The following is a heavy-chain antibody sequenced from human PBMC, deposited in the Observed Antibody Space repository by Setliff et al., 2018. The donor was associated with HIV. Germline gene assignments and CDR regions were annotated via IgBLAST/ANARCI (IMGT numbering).Heavy chain of an antibody. CDR2: IYYSGST. J-gene: IGHJ4*02. CDR1: GGSISSSSYY. D-gene: IGHD3-3*01. CDR3: ARGGGFWSGQLDY. Sequence: SETLSLTCTVSGGSISSSSYYWGWIRQPPGKGLEWIGTIYYSGSTYSNPSLKSRVTVSVDTSKNQFSLKLISVTAADTAVYYCARGGGFWSGQLDYWGQGTLVTVSS. V-gene: IGHV4-39*01.